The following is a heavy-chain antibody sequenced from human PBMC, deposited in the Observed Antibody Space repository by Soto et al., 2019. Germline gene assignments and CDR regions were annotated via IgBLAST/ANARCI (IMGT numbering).Heavy chain of an antibody. J-gene: IGHJ4*02. V-gene: IGHV1-69*02. CDR3: AASYGSGYRAFDY. CDR2: VNPIVSMS. CDR1: GDTFSFYT. Sequence: ASVKVSCKASGDTFSFYTINWVRQAPGLGLEWMGRVNPIVSMSNYAQKFQGRVTITADKSTSTAYMQLSSLRSEDTAIYYCAASYGSGYRAFDYWGQGTLVTVSS. D-gene: IGHD3-10*01.